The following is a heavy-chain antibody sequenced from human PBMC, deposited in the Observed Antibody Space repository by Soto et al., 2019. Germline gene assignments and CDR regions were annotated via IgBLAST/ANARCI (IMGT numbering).Heavy chain of an antibody. CDR1: GFTFSSYA. CDR2: ISGSGGTT. V-gene: IGHV3-23*01. D-gene: IGHD2-2*01. J-gene: IGHJ4*02. CDR3: AKPNLYCSSTSCYDY. Sequence: PGGSLRLSCATSGFTFSSYAMTWVRQAPGKGLEWVSVISGSGGTTYYADSVEGRFTISRDNSENTLYLQMNSLRAEDTAVYYCAKPNLYCSSTSCYDYWGQGTLVTVSS.